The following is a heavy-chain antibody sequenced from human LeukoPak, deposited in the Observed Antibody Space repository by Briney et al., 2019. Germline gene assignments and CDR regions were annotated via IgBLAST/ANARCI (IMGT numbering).Heavy chain of an antibody. CDR3: ARSSFPVGWFDP. Sequence: PGGSLRLSCAASGFTFSNYAMSWVRQAPGKGLEWVSVIYSGGSTYYADSVKGRFTISRDNSKNTLYLQMNSLRAEDTAVYYCARSSFPVGWFDPWGQGTLVTVSS. CDR1: GFTFSNYA. V-gene: IGHV3-66*01. CDR2: IYSGGST. D-gene: IGHD3-10*01. J-gene: IGHJ5*02.